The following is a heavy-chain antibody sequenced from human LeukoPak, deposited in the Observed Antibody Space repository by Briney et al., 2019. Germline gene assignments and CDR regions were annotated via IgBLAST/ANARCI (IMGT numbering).Heavy chain of an antibody. CDR3: ARERRAWGEDF. D-gene: IGHD3-16*01. CDR1: GYTFSGYY. Sequence: ASVKVSCKASGYTFSGYYMHWVRQAPGQGLEWMGWINPNTGRTNYAQNFQGRVTVTTDTSTSTVYMQLSSLASEDTAVYYCARERRAWGEDFWGQGTLVTVSS. CDR2: INPNTGRT. J-gene: IGHJ4*02. V-gene: IGHV1-2*02.